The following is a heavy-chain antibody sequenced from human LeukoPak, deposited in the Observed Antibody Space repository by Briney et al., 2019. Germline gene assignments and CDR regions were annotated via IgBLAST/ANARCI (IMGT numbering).Heavy chain of an antibody. D-gene: IGHD2-21*02. J-gene: IGHJ5*02. CDR1: GGSISSGGYY. CDR3: ARGVWYSAGNWFDP. V-gene: IGHV4-31*03. CDR2: IPNSGST. Sequence: SQTLSLTCTVSGGSISSGGYYWSWIRQHPGKGLEWIGYIPNSGSTYYNPSLKSRVTISVDTSKNQFSLKLSSVTAADTAVYYCARGVWYSAGNWFDPWAREPRSPSPQ.